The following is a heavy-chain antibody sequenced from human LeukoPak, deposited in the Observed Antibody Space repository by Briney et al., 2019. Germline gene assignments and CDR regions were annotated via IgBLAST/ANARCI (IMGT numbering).Heavy chain of an antibody. V-gene: IGHV4-59*01. J-gene: IGHJ4*02. CDR2: IYYSGST. Sequence: SETQSLTCTVSGGSISSYFWSWIRQPSGKGLEWIGYIYYSGSTNYNPSLKSRVTISVDTSKNQFSLKLSSVTAADTAVYYCARGRRDGYNFGYWGQGTLVTVSS. D-gene: IGHD5-24*01. CDR3: ARGRRDGYNFGY. CDR1: GGSISSYF.